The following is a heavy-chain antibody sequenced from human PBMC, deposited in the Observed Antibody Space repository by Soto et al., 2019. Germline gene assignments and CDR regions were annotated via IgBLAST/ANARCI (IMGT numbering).Heavy chain of an antibody. CDR2: INPNSGGT. Sequence: GASVKVSCKASGYTFTGYYMHWVRQAPGQGLEWMGWINPNSGGTNYAQKFQGRVTMTRDTSISTAYRELSRLRSEDRAVYYCARDATIFGVVIYGMDVWGQGTTVTVSS. CDR3: ARDATIFGVVIYGMDV. J-gene: IGHJ6*02. V-gene: IGHV1-2*02. CDR1: GYTFTGYY. D-gene: IGHD3-3*01.